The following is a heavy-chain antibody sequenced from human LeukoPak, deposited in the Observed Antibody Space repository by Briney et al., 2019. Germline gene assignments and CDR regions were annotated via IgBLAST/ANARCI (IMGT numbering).Heavy chain of an antibody. CDR3: ARGKMVRGVIITYNWFDP. D-gene: IGHD3-10*01. CDR1: GYTFTSYG. CDR2: ISAYNGNT. Sequence: GASVKVSCKASGYTFTSYGISWVRQAPGQGLEWMRWISAYNGNTNYAQKLQGRVTMTTDTSTSTAYMELRSLRSDDTAVYYCARGKMVRGVIITYNWFDPWGQGTLVTVSS. V-gene: IGHV1-18*04. J-gene: IGHJ5*02.